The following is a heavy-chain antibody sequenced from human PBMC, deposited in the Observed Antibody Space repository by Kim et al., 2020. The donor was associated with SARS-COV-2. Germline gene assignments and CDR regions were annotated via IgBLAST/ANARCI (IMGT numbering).Heavy chain of an antibody. CDR3: ARADTMVRGVIRQT. J-gene: IGHJ5*02. V-gene: IGHV4-34*01. CDR1: GGSFSGYY. CDR2: INHSGST. D-gene: IGHD3-10*01. Sequence: SETLSLTCAVYGGSFSGYYWSWIRQPPGKGLEWIGEINHSGSTNYNPSLKSRVTISVDTSKNQWSLKLSSVTAADTAVYYCARADTMVRGVIRQTWGQGPLVTVSS.